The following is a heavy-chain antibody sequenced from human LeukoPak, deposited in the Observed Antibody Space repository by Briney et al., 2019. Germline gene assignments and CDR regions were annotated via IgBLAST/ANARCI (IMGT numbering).Heavy chain of an antibody. CDR2: ISSSSSTI. D-gene: IGHD3-10*01. Sequence: GGSLRLSCAASGFTFSSYSMNWVRQAPGKGLEWVSYISSSSSTIYYADSVKGRFTISRDNAKNSLYLQMNSLRAEDTAVYYCARDRYYYGSGTHFDCWGQGTLVTVSS. CDR3: ARDRYYYGSGTHFDC. CDR1: GFTFSSYS. J-gene: IGHJ4*02. V-gene: IGHV3-48*01.